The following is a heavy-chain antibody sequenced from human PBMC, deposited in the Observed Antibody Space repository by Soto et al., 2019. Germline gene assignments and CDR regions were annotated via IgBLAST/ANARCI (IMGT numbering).Heavy chain of an antibody. CDR1: GFTFSRYG. D-gene: IGHD3-16*01. CDR3: AREENRGGFDY. CDR2: IWSDGSNK. V-gene: IGHV3-33*01. Sequence: QVQLVESGGGVVQSGRSLRLSCAASGFTFSRYGFHWVRQAPGKGLEWVALIWSDGSNKYYTESVKGRFTISRDDSKNTLYLEMDSLRAEDTAVYYCAREENRGGFDYWGQGTLVTVSS. J-gene: IGHJ4*02.